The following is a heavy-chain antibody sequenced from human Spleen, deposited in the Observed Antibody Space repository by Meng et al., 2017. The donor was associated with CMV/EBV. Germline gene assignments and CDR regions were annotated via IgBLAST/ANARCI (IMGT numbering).Heavy chain of an antibody. D-gene: IGHD3-16*02. Sequence: GESLKISCAASGITFSYYGMLWVRQAPGKGLEWVAVIWYDGGKKYYADSVKGRFTISRDNSKNTLYLQMNSLRAEDTAVYYCARAEGAIGHGYFQHWGQGTLVTVSS. J-gene: IGHJ1*01. V-gene: IGHV3-33*01. CDR3: ARAEGAIGHGYFQH. CDR2: IWYDGGKK. CDR1: GITFSYYG.